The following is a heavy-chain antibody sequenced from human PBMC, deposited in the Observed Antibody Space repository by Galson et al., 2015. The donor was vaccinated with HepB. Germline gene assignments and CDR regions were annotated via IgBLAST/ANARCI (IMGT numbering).Heavy chain of an antibody. Sequence: SLRLSCAASGFTFRNYDMSWVRRAPGKGLAWVSSISGSGESTYYADSVKGRFTISRDNSRNTLYLQMNSLRAEDMAVYYCAKRDYYDYRGNFGAPILDYWGQGSLVTVSS. CDR2: ISGSGEST. V-gene: IGHV3-23*01. D-gene: IGHD3-22*01. J-gene: IGHJ4*02. CDR3: AKRDYYDYRGNFGAPILDY. CDR1: GFTFRNYD.